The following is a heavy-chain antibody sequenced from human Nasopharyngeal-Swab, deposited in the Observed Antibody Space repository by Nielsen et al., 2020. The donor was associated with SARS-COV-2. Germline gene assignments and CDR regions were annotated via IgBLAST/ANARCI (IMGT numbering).Heavy chain of an antibody. CDR3: ARQTGYGDYDWYFDL. V-gene: IGHV3-30*03. D-gene: IGHD4-17*01. CDR2: ISYDGSNK. J-gene: IGHJ2*01. Sequence: SLKISCAASGFTFSSYGMHWVRQAPGKGLEWVAVISYDGSNKYYADSVKGRFTISRDNSKNTLYLQMNSLRAEDTAVYYCARQTGYGDYDWYFDLWGRGTLVTVSS. CDR1: GFTFSSYG.